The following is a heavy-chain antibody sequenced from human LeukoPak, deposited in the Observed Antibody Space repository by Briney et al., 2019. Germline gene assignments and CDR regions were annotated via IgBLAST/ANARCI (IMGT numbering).Heavy chain of an antibody. CDR2: ISGSGGST. J-gene: IGHJ3*02. CDR1: GFTFSSYA. D-gene: IGHD1-14*01. V-gene: IGHV3-23*01. CDR3: AKDPGLMGGAFDI. Sequence: GGSLRLSCAASGFTFSSYAMSWVRQAPGKGLEWVSAISGSGGSTYYADSVKGRFTVSRDNSKNTLYLQMNSLRAEDTAVYYCAKDPGLMGGAFDIWGQGTMVTVSS.